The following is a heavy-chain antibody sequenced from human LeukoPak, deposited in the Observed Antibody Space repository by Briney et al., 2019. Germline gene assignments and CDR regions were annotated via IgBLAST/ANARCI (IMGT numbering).Heavy chain of an antibody. CDR3: ARDYYGSGSYGLFHH. CDR2: ISGSGGST. CDR1: GFTFSSYA. D-gene: IGHD3-10*01. V-gene: IGHV3-23*01. Sequence: GGSLRLSCAASGFTFSSYAMSWVRQAPGKGLEWVSAISGSGGSTYYADSVKGRFTISRDNSKTTLYLQMSSLRAEDTAVYYCARDYYGSGSYGLFHHWGQGTLVTVSS. J-gene: IGHJ1*01.